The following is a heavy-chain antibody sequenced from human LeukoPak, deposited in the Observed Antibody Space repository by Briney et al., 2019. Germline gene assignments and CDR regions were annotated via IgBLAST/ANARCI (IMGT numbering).Heavy chain of an antibody. D-gene: IGHD3-16*02. CDR2: INTDGSTI. J-gene: IGHJ4*02. CDR3: ARAGSYRFDY. CDR1: GFTFSSYW. V-gene: IGHV3-74*03. Sequence: GGSLRLSCAPSGFTFSSYWMDWIRQAPGKGLEWVSRINTDGSTITYADSVKGRFTISRANPRNTLYLQMNSLRVEDTAVYHCARAGSYRFDYWGQGQLVTVSS.